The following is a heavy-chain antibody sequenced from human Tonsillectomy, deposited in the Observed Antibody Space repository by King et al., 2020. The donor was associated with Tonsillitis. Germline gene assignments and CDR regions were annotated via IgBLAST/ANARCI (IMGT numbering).Heavy chain of an antibody. CDR2: IFSGGST. Sequence: VQLVESGGGLVQPGGSLRLSCAASGFTVSSDYMSWVRQAPGKGLEWGSVIFSGGSTYFADSVKGMFTISRYNSKHTLFLQMNSLRAEDTAVYYCARGGSYYDILTGYSHFDYWGQGTLVTVSS. CDR1: GFTVSSDY. V-gene: IGHV3-66*01. J-gene: IGHJ4*02. CDR3: ARGGSYYDILTGYSHFDY. D-gene: IGHD3-9*01.